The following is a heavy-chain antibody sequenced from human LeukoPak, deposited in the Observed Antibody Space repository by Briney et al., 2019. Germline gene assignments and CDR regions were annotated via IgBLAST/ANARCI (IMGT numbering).Heavy chain of an antibody. D-gene: IGHD3-3*01. V-gene: IGHV3-23*01. J-gene: IGHJ4*02. CDR2: FSGSGGST. CDR3: AEPRSAESPFDY. CDR1: GFTFSSYA. Sequence: GGSLRLSCAASGFTFSSYAMSWVRQAPGKGLEWVSGFSGSGGSTYYADSVQGRFTISRDNSKNTLYLQMNSLRAEDTAVYYCAEPRSAESPFDYWGQGTLVTVSS.